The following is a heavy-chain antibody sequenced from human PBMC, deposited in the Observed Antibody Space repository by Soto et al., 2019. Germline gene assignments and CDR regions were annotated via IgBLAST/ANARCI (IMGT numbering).Heavy chain of an antibody. J-gene: IGHJ6*02. V-gene: IGHV3-48*03. CDR2: IGSSGSTI. CDR1: GFTFSSFE. Sequence: GGSLRLSCAASGFTFSSFEMNWVRQAPGKGLEWVSKIGSSGSTIWYADSVKGRFTISRDNAKNSLYLQMNSLRAEDTAVYYCARDHKGGYYYYGMDVWGQGTTVTVSS. CDR3: ARDHKGGYYYYGMDV.